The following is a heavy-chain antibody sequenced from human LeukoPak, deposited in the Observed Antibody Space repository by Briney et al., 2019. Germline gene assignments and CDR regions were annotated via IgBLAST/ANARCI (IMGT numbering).Heavy chain of an antibody. CDR1: GFTVSSNY. D-gene: IGHD4/OR15-4a*01. CDR3: ARDVLAGGEYFDY. CDR2: LYSGGST. V-gene: IGHV3-66*01. Sequence: GGSLRLSCAASGFTVSSNYMSWVRQAPGKGLEWVSVLYSGGSTSYADSVKGRFTISRDNSRNTLYLQMNSLRAGDTALYYCARDVLAGGEYFDYWGQGTLVTVSS. J-gene: IGHJ4*02.